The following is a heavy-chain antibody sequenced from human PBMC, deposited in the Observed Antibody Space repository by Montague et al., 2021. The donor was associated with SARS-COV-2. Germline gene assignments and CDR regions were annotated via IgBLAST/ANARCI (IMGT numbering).Heavy chain of an antibody. CDR1: GSSVRSYF. D-gene: IGHD4-17*01. CDR3: ARENTVTTFGGPYYIDS. CDR2: IHDSGST. J-gene: IGHJ4*02. V-gene: IGHV4-59*02. Sequence: SETLSLTCIVSGSSVRSYFWSWIRQPPGKGLEWIGNIHDSGSTNXNPSLKSRVTISVDTSKNQFSLKLRAVTAADTAVYYCARENTVTTFGGPYYIDSWGQGTLVTVSA.